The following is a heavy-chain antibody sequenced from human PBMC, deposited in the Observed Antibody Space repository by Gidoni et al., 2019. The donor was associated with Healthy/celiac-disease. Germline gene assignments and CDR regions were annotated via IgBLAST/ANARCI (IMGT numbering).Heavy chain of an antibody. J-gene: IGHJ4*02. D-gene: IGHD4-17*01. CDR1: GFPFSSYA. CDR3: AKDLRRTGGALGNY. CDR2: ISGSGGST. Sequence: EVQLLESGGGLVQPGGSLGLSCAASGFPFSSYAMSWVRQAPGKGLEWVSAISGSGGSTYYADSVKGRFTISRDNSKNTLYLQMNSLRAEDTAVYYCAKDLRRTGGALGNYWGQGTLVTVSS. V-gene: IGHV3-23*01.